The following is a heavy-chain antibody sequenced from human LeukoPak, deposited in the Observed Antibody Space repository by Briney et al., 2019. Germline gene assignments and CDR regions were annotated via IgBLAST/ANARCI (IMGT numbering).Heavy chain of an antibody. D-gene: IGHD6-13*01. CDR3: AGQYSSSWYWFDP. Sequence: PGGSLRLSCAASGFTFSSYSMNWVRQAPGKGLEGVSYISSSSSTIYYADSVKGRFTISRDNAKNSLYLQMNSLRDENTAVYYCAGQYSSSWYWFDPWGQGTRVTVSS. CDR2: ISSSSSTI. J-gene: IGHJ5*02. CDR1: GFTFSSYS. V-gene: IGHV3-48*02.